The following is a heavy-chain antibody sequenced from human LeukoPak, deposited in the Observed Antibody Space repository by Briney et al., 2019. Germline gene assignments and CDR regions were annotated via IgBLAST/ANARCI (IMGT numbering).Heavy chain of an antibody. CDR3: ARGHYDILTGNYKWTPDY. J-gene: IGHJ4*02. CDR1: GFTFSSYK. D-gene: IGHD3-9*01. V-gene: IGHV3-21*06. CDR2: IHSGGSDV. Sequence: EGSLRLSCAASGFTFSSYKMNWVRQAPGRGLEWVSSIHSGGSDVYYADSVKGRFTVSRDNAKNSLFLQMNSPRAEDTALYYCARGHYDILTGNYKWTPDYWGQGTLVTVSS.